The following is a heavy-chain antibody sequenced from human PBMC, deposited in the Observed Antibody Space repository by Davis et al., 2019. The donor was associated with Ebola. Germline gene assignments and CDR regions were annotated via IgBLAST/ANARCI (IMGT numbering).Heavy chain of an antibody. CDR2: MNPNSGNT. J-gene: IGHJ5*02. CDR3: AVGAEGENWFDP. D-gene: IGHD2-15*01. Sequence: ASVKVSCKASGYTFTSYDINWVRQATGQGLEWMGWMNPNSGNTGYAQKFQGRVTMTRDTSTSTVYMELSSLRSEDTAVYYCAVGAEGENWFDPWGQGTLVTVSS. CDR1: GYTFTSYD. V-gene: IGHV1-8*01.